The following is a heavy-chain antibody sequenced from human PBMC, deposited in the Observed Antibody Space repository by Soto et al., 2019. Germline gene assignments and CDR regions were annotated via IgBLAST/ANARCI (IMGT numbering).Heavy chain of an antibody. CDR2: TYYRSKWYN. Sequence: SQTLSLTFAIAGDSVSGNSAAWNWIRQSPSRGLEWLGRTYYRSKWYNDYAVSVKSRITVTPDTSKNQFSLHLNSVTPEDTAVYYCPREFPYYESSDRYFDYWGQGALVTVSS. CDR3: PREFPYYESSDRYFDY. CDR1: GDSVSGNSAA. J-gene: IGHJ4*02. V-gene: IGHV6-1*01. D-gene: IGHD3-16*01.